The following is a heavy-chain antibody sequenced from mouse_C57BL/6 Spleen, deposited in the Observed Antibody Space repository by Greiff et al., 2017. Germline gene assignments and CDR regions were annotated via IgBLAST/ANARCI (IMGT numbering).Heavy chain of an antibody. J-gene: IGHJ3*01. CDR3: TRDRAAQVLFAY. Sequence: EVKLMESGEGLVKPGGSLKLSCAASGFTFSSYAMSWVRQTPEKRLEWVAYISSGGDYIYYADTVKGRFTISRDNARNTLYLQMSSLKSEDTAMYYCTRDRAAQVLFAYWGQGTLVTVSA. CDR2: ISSGGDYI. D-gene: IGHD3-2*02. V-gene: IGHV5-9-1*02. CDR1: GFTFSSYA.